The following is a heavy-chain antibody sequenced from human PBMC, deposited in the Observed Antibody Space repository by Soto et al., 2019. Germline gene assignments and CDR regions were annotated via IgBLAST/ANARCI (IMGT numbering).Heavy chain of an antibody. CDR3: ARGTHYDILTGFYYYGMDV. CDR2: IYYSGST. D-gene: IGHD3-9*01. CDR1: GGSISSGGHY. J-gene: IGHJ6*02. V-gene: IGHV4-31*03. Sequence: SETLSLTCTVSGGSISSGGHYWSWIRQHPGKGLEWIGYIYYSGSTYYNPSLKSRVTISVDTSKNQFSLKLSSVTAADTAVYYCARGTHYDILTGFYYYGMDVWGQGTTVTVSS.